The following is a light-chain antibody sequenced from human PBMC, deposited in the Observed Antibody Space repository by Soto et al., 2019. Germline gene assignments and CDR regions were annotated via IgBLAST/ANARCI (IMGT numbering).Light chain of an antibody. CDR3: QRGYSTPHT. Sequence: DIQMTQSPSSLSASVGDRVTITCRASQSISSYLNWYQQRPGQAPNLLIYAASSLQSGVPSRFSVSGSGADFTLTISSLQPEDFATYYCQRGYSTPHTFGQGTKLEIK. CDR2: AAS. CDR1: QSISSY. J-gene: IGKJ2*01. V-gene: IGKV1-39*01.